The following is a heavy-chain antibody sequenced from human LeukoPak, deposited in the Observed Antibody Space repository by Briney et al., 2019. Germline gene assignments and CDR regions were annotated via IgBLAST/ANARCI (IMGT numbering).Heavy chain of an antibody. V-gene: IGHV4-39*07. CDR2: MSFTGSA. Sequence: SDTLSLTCTVSGVSLNNSNYYWGWIRQPPGKELEWIGIMSFTGSAHYNPSFKSRVTLSVDTSKNQFSLELSSVTAADTAVYYCARKRMWIQLWALKPRMIDAFDIWGQGTMVTVSS. D-gene: IGHD5-18*01. CDR1: GVSLNNSNYY. CDR3: ARKRMWIQLWALKPRMIDAFDI. J-gene: IGHJ3*02.